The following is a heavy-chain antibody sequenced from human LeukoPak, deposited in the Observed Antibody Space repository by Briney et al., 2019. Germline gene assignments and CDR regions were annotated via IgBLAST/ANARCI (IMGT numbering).Heavy chain of an antibody. Sequence: GGSLRLSCAASGFTFSSYNMNWVRQAPGKGLEWVAFIRYDGSNKYYADSVKGRFTISRDNAKNSLYLQMNSLRAEDTALYYCARDRDSSGYSNDAFDIWGQGTMVTVSS. CDR1: GFTFSSYN. D-gene: IGHD3-22*01. CDR2: IRYDGSNK. V-gene: IGHV3-30*02. J-gene: IGHJ3*02. CDR3: ARDRDSSGYSNDAFDI.